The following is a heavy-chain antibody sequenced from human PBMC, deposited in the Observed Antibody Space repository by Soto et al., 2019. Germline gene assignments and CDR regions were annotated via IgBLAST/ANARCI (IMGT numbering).Heavy chain of an antibody. D-gene: IGHD1-26*01. CDR2: ISGSGFKK. J-gene: IGHJ5*02. CDR1: GFIFEDFG. V-gene: IGHV3-23*01. CDR3: AKNQGVELVPLATVDWFDP. Sequence: GGSLRLSCAASGFIFEDFGMSWVRQAPGKGLEWISSISGSGFKKYYADSVKGRFTVSRDNSKSTVYLELNNLSAEDTAVYHCAKNQGVELVPLATVDWFDPWGQGSVVTVSS.